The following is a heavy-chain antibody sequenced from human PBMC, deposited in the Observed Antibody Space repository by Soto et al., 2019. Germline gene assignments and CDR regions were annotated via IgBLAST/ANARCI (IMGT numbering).Heavy chain of an antibody. V-gene: IGHV3-11*05. CDR3: AKTRVADSGYYFDH. J-gene: IGHJ4*02. D-gene: IGHD3-10*01. CDR1: GFSFGDSY. CDR2: ISGGSSYT. Sequence: QVKLVESGGGLVKPGGSLRLSCAASGFSFGDSYMSWIRQSAGKGLEWLSYISGGSSYTKYAESVKGRFTISRDNARRSLFLQVNGLRADDMAIYYCAKTRVADSGYYFDHWGQGTMVTVSS.